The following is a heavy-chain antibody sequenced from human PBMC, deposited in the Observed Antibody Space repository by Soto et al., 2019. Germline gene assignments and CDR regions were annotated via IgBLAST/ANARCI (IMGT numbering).Heavy chain of an antibody. CDR1: GFALSSYA. J-gene: IGHJ6*02. CDR3: AREWQQLTRFIVPYFYYGMDV. V-gene: IGHV3-23*01. D-gene: IGHD3-3*01. CDR2: INTSGGT. Sequence: SLRLSCAASGFALSSYAVGWVRQAPGKGLEWVSSINTSGGTFYADSVRGRFTISRDNSKNALFLQMHGLRAEDTAVYYCAREWQQLTRFIVPYFYYGMDVWGQGATVTVSS.